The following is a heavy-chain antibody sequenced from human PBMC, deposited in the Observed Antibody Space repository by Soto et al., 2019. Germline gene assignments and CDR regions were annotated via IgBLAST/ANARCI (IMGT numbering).Heavy chain of an antibody. D-gene: IGHD3-10*01. Sequence: GGSLRLSCVASGLTFGSRAMSWVRQSPGEGLEWVSTITDTGGDAKYADSVRGRFAISRDNSKNTLYLQMSALRAEDSAIYFCVGGSKDSYPGSRIFDFWGRGTLVTVSS. CDR2: ITDTGGDA. J-gene: IGHJ4*02. CDR1: GLTFGSRA. CDR3: VGGSKDSYPGSRIFDF. V-gene: IGHV3-23*01.